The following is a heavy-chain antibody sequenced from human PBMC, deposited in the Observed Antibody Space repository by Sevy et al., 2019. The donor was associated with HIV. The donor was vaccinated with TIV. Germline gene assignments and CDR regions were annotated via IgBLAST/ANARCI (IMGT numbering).Heavy chain of an antibody. V-gene: IGHV3-30*18. CDR3: AKNRPPGGSYFSRHGMDV. J-gene: IGHJ6*02. CDR2: ISHDGSYR. Sequence: GGSLRLSCAASGFTFSTYDMHWVRQAPGKGLEWVAIISHDGSYRYYADSVRGRFSMSRDSSKNTLYLPMSGLSIEDTAVYYCAKNRPPGGSYFSRHGMDVWGRGTTVTVSS. D-gene: IGHD3-16*01. CDR1: GFTFSTYD.